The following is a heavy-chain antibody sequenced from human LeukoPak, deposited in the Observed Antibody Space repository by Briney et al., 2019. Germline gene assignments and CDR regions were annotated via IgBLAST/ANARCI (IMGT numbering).Heavy chain of an antibody. J-gene: IGHJ4*02. CDR1: GFTFSSYS. CDR3: ARDKVVGATHFDY. CDR2: IKQDGGEI. D-gene: IGHD1-26*01. V-gene: IGHV3-7*01. Sequence: GGSLRLSCAASGFTFSSYSMNWVRQAPGKGLEWVANIKQDGGEIYYVDSVKGRFTISRDNAKNSLSLQMNSLRAEDTAVYYCARDKVVGATHFDYWGQGTLVTVSS.